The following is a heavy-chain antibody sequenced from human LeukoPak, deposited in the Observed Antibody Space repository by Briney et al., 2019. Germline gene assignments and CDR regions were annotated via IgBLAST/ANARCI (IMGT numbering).Heavy chain of an antibody. Sequence: PGESLKISCKGSGYSFTSYWIGWVRQMPGKGLEWMGIIYPGDSDTRYSPSFQGQVTISADKSISTAYLQWSSLKASDTAMYYCARRSVVPAADDAFDIWGQGTMVTVSS. CDR1: GYSFTSYW. CDR3: ARRSVVPAADDAFDI. CDR2: IYPGDSDT. J-gene: IGHJ3*02. D-gene: IGHD2-2*01. V-gene: IGHV5-51*01.